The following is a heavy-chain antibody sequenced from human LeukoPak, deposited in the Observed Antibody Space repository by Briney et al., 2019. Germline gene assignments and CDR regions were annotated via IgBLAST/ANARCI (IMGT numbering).Heavy chain of an antibody. Sequence: SETLSLTCAVYGGSFSGYYWSWIRQPPGKGLEWIGEINHSGSTNYNPSLKSRVTISVDTSKNQFSLKLSSVTAADTAVYYCARQRNLYDYGGNSDFDYWGQGTLVTVSS. V-gene: IGHV4-34*01. D-gene: IGHD4-17*01. J-gene: IGHJ4*02. CDR2: INHSGST. CDR3: ARQRNLYDYGGNSDFDY. CDR1: GGSFSGYY.